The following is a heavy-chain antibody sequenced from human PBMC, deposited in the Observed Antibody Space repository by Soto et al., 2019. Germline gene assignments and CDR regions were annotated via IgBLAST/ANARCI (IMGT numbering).Heavy chain of an antibody. CDR2: INPHSGAT. V-gene: IGHV1-2*02. J-gene: IGHJ2*01. Sequence: ASVKVSCKASGYIFSANYIHWVRQAPGQGLEWLGWINPHSGATNYAQKFLGRVTMSADTSASTAYMDLARLKSDDTAVYYCARLRQGRTTILDKYWYFDLWGRGTLVTVSS. D-gene: IGHD5-12*01. CDR1: GYIFSANY. CDR3: ARLRQGRTTILDKYWYFDL.